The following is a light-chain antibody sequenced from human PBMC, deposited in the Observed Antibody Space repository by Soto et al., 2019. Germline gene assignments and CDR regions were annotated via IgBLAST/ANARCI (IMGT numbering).Light chain of an antibody. CDR1: HRISNF. V-gene: IGKV1-39*01. CDR2: STS. CDR3: LQTLSIFPLT. J-gene: IGKJ5*01. Sequence: DLQATSAPGATTGDEKVRGATSRGISHRISNFLSWYQQKPGKAPQHLIYSTSSLQTGVPARFIGSGSETEFTLTIATLQPQDVATYYCLQTLSIFPLTFALGTRLEI.